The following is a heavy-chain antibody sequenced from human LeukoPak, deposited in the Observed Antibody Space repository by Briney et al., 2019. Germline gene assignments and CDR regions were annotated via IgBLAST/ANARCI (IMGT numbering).Heavy chain of an antibody. D-gene: IGHD6-6*01. CDR2: ISGSGSSI. V-gene: IGHV3-48*01. Sequence: PGGSLRLSCAGSGFAFGTYAMSWVRQAPGRGLEWLSYISGSGSSIYYADSVKGRFTISRDNGKNSLFLQMNSLRAEDTALYYCARGGAARPDYWGQGTLVTVSS. CDR3: ARGGAARPDY. J-gene: IGHJ4*02. CDR1: GFAFGTYA.